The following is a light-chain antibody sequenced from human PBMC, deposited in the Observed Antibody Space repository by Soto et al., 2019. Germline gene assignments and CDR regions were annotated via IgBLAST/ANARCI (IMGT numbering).Light chain of an antibody. CDR3: QHYNTWPWT. Sequence: EVVMTQSPATLSVSPGQRVTLSCRASHSVSSSLAWYQQKPGQAPRLLISGASTRAAGVPARFSGSGSGTDFTLTISCLQSEDFAVYYCQHYNTWPWTFGQGTKVEIK. V-gene: IGKV3-15*01. J-gene: IGKJ1*01. CDR1: HSVSSS. CDR2: GAS.